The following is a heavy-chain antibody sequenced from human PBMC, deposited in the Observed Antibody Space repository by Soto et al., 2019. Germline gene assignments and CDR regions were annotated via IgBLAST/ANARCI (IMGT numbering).Heavy chain of an antibody. CDR1: GFNFSSSA. J-gene: IGHJ4*02. CDR3: ANHKESFYDSSGSV. D-gene: IGHD3-22*01. CDR2: ISNSGGRT. V-gene: IGHV3-23*01. Sequence: PGGSLRLSCAASGFNFSSSAMSWVRQAPGKGLECVSSISNSGGRTEYADSVKGRFTISRDNSKNTLYLQMNSVRAQDTAVYYYANHKESFYDSSGSVWGQGT.